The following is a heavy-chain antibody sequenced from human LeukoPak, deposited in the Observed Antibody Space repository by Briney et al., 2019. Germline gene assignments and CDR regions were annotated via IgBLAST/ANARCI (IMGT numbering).Heavy chain of an antibody. CDR2: INPNNGDT. J-gene: IGHJ4*02. Sequence: ASVKVSCKASGYTFTGYYMHWVRQAPGQGLEWMGWINPNNGDTKYSQKFQGRVTMTRDMSITTTYMELSRLRSDDTAVYYCARDLAVSGTDYWGQGTLVTVSP. D-gene: IGHD6-13*01. V-gene: IGHV1-2*02. CDR3: ARDLAVSGTDY. CDR1: GYTFTGYY.